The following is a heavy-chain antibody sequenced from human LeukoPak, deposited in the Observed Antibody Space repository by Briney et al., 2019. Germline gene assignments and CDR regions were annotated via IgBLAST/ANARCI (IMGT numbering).Heavy chain of an antibody. D-gene: IGHD2-15*01. CDR1: GGTFSSYA. Sequence: ASVKVSCKASGGTFSSYAISWVRQAPGQGLEWMGWISPYSGNTNYAQNLQGRVTMTTDTSTSTVYMELRSLTSDDTAVYYCARVGTDCSGGSCYWGQGTLVTVSS. CDR2: ISPYSGNT. J-gene: IGHJ4*02. V-gene: IGHV1-18*01. CDR3: ARVGTDCSGGSCY.